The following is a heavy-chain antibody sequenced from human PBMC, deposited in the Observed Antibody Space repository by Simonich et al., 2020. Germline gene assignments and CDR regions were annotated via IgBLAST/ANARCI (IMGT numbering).Heavy chain of an antibody. CDR3: ARDIVSFGSSWYAFDI. CDR2: VSYDGSKK. CDR1: GFTFSSYA. D-gene: IGHD6-13*01. V-gene: IGHV3-30*07. Sequence: QVQLVESGGGVVQPGRSLRLSCAASGFTFSSYAMHWVRQAPGKGYRWGEVVSYDGSKKDYADSLKGRFTISRDNSKNTLYLQMNSLRAEDTAVYYCARDIVSFGSSWYAFDIWGQGTMVTVSS. J-gene: IGHJ3*02.